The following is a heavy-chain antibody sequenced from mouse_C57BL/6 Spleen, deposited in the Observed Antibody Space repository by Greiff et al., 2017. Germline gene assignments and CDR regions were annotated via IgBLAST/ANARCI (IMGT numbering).Heavy chain of an antibody. V-gene: IGHV1-61*01. D-gene: IGHD4-1*02. CDR2: IYPSDSET. CDR3: ARRTPTGYYFDY. CDR1: GYTFTSYW. J-gene: IGHJ2*01. Sequence: VQLQQPGAELVRPGSSVKLSCKASGYTFTSYWLDWVKQRPGQGLEWIGNIYPSDSETHYNQKFKDKATLTVDKSSSTAYMQLSSLTSEDSAVYYCARRTPTGYYFDYWGQGTTLTVSS.